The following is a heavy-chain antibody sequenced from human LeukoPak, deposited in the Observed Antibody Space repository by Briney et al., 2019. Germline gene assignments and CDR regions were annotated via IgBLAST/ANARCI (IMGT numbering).Heavy chain of an antibody. J-gene: IGHJ5*02. D-gene: IGHD2-15*01. V-gene: IGHV4-30-2*01. Sequence: PSQTLSLTCAVSGGSISSGGYSWSWIRQPPGKGLEWIGEINHSGSTNYNPSLKSRVTISVDTSKNQFSLKLSSVTAADTAVYYCARGADISRVRLYCSGGSCYPTGFDPWGQRTLVTVSS. CDR1: GGSISSGGYS. CDR2: INHSGST. CDR3: ARGADISRVRLYCSGGSCYPTGFDP.